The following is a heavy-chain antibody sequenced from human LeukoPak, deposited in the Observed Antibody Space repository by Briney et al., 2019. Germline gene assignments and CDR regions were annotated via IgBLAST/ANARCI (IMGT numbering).Heavy chain of an antibody. CDR2: ISGSGGST. CDR1: GFTFSSYG. D-gene: IGHD3-10*01. V-gene: IGHV3-23*01. J-gene: IGHJ2*01. CDR3: AKPYYYGSGSYYLYWYFDL. Sequence: GGSLRLSCAASGFTFSSYGMSWVRQAPGKGLEWVSAISGSGGSTYYADFVKGRFTISRDNSKNTLYLQMNSLRAEDTAVYYCAKPYYYGSGSYYLYWYFDLWGRGTLVTVSS.